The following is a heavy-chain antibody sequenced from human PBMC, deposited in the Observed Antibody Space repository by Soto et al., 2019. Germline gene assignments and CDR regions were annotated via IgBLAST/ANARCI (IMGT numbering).Heavy chain of an antibody. CDR1: GYTFTSYG. CDR3: ARDRGSYALDY. D-gene: IGHD1-26*01. J-gene: IGHJ4*02. V-gene: IGHV1-18*01. CDR2: ISANNGNT. Sequence: QVQLVQSGAEVKKPGASVKVSCKASGYTFTSYGISWVRQAPGQGLEWMGWISANNGNTNYAQKLQGRVTMTTDTSTSTADMELRSLRSDDTAVFYCARDRGSYALDYWGQGTLVTVSS.